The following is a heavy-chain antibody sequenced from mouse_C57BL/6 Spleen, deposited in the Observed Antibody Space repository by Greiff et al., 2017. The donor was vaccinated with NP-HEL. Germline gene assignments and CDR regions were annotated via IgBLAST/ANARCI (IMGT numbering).Heavy chain of an antibody. CDR3: ARGRDYGSSYDY. CDR2: IYPRSGNT. Sequence: VQLQQSGAELARPGASVKLSCKASGYTFTSYGISWVKQRPGQGLEWIGEIYPRSGNTYYNEKFKGKATLTADKSSSTAYMELRSLTSEDSAVYFCARGRDYGSSYDYWGQGTTLTVSS. J-gene: IGHJ2*01. V-gene: IGHV1-81*01. CDR1: GYTFTSYG. D-gene: IGHD1-1*01.